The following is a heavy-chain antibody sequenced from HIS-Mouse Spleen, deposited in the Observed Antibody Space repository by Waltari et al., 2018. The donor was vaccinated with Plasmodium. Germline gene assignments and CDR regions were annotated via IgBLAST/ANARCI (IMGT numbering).Heavy chain of an antibody. Sequence: EVQLVESGGGLVQPGGSLRLSCAASGFTFSSYWMSWVRQAPGKGLVGVANIKQDGSEKYYVGSGKGRFTIARDNAKNSLYLQMNSLRAEDTAVYYCASSWYWYFDLWGRGTLVTVSS. CDR2: IKQDGSEK. D-gene: IGHD6-13*01. CDR3: ASSWYWYFDL. J-gene: IGHJ2*01. V-gene: IGHV3-7*01. CDR1: GFTFSSYW.